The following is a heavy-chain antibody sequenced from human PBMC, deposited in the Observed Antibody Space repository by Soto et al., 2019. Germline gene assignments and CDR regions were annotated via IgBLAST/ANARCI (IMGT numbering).Heavy chain of an antibody. V-gene: IGHV3-30-3*01. Sequence: QVQLVESGGGVVQPGRSVRISCMASGFTFKSYTFQWVRQAPGKGLEWVAVISYDGSDKDYADSVRGRFTFSRDNSKNTLYLQMNNLRPEDTAVYFCARVQLTGYGSHGLDVWGQGTTVTVSS. J-gene: IGHJ6*02. CDR3: ARVQLTGYGSHGLDV. CDR1: GFTFKSYT. CDR2: ISYDGSDK. D-gene: IGHD3-9*01.